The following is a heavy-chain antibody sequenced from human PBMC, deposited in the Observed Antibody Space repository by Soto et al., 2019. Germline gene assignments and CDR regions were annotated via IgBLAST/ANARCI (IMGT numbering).Heavy chain of an antibody. CDR2: VKSKAAGGTT. V-gene: IGHV3-15*01. Sequence: GVSLRLSCAASGSTFGHACMSWVRQVPGKGLEWVARVKSKAAGGTTDYAAPVKGRFTISRDDSKNTLYLQMNSLKTDHTAVYYCTTLGFDPWGQGTLVTVSS. J-gene: IGHJ5*02. CDR1: GSTFGHAC. CDR3: TTLGFDP.